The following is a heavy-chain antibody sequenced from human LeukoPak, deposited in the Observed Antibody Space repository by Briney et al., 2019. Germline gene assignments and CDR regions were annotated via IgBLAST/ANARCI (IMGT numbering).Heavy chain of an antibody. D-gene: IGHD4-17*01. CDR2: INSDGSST. CDR1: GFTFSSYW. Sequence: GGSLRLSCAASGFTFSSYWMHWVRHAPGKGLVWVSRINSDGSSTSYADSVKGRFTISRDNAKNTLYLQMNSLRAEDTAVYYCARDGDYGDYVPDYWGQGTLVTVSS. CDR3: ARDGDYGDYVPDY. J-gene: IGHJ4*02. V-gene: IGHV3-74*01.